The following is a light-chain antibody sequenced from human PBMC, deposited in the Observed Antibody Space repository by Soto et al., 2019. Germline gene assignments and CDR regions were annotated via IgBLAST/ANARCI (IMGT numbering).Light chain of an antibody. CDR3: QQYNNWPPRIT. CDR2: GAS. J-gene: IGKJ5*01. V-gene: IGKV3D-15*01. Sequence: EIVMTQSPATLSVSPGERATLSCRASQSVSSNLAWYQQKPGQAPRLLIYGASIRATGIPARFSGSGSGTEFALTISSLQSEDLAVYYCQQYNNWPPRITFGQGTRLEIK. CDR1: QSVSSN.